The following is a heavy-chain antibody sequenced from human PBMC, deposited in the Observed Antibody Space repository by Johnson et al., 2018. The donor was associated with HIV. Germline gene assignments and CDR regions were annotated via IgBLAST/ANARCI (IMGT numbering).Heavy chain of an antibody. CDR1: GFTFSSYA. D-gene: IGHD4-23*01. CDR3: ASYGWGGNDAFDI. CDR2: ISYDGSNK. Sequence: QVQLVESGGGVVQPGRSLRLSCAASGFTFSSYAMHWVRQAPGKGLEWVAVISYDGSNKYYADSVKGRFTISRDNSKNTLYLQMNSLRAEDTAVYYCASYGWGGNDAFDIWGQGTMVTVSS. V-gene: IGHV3-30-3*01. J-gene: IGHJ3*02.